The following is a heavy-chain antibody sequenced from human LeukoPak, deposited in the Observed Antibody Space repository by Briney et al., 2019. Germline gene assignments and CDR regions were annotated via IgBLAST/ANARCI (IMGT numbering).Heavy chain of an antibody. Sequence: GGSLRPSCAASASTLGISWTHWARQAPGKGLVWVSRINTDGSSTSYADSVKGRFTISRDNAKNTLYLQMNSLRAEDTAVYYCAREEAYYYYYMDVWGKGTTVTVSS. CDR1: ASTLGISW. J-gene: IGHJ6*03. V-gene: IGHV3-74*01. CDR3: AREEAYYYYYMDV. CDR2: INTDGSST.